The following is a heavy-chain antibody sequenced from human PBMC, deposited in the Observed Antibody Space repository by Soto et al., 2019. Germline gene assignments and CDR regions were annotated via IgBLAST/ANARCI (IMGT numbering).Heavy chain of an antibody. D-gene: IGHD6-6*01. J-gene: IGHJ6*02. V-gene: IGHV4-59*12. CDR3: AGWGSEYSSSSRFYYGMDV. CDR2: IYYSGST. Sequence: PSETLSLTCTVSGGSISSYYWSWIRQPPGKGLEWIGYIYYSGSTNYNPSLKSRVTISVDTSKNQFSLKLSSVTAADTAVYYCAGWGSEYSSSSRFYYGMDVWGQGTTVTAP. CDR1: GGSISSYY.